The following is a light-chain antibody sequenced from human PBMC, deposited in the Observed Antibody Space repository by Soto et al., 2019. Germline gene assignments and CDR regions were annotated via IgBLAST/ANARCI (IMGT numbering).Light chain of an antibody. V-gene: IGKV1-17*01. Sequence: DIQMTQSPSSLSASVEDRVIITCRASQSISNHLNWYQQKPGKAPKLLIYAASSLQSGVPSRFSGSGSGTEFTLTISSLQPDDFATYYCQQYNSYWTFGQGTKVDI. CDR3: QQYNSYWT. CDR2: AAS. CDR1: QSISNH. J-gene: IGKJ1*01.